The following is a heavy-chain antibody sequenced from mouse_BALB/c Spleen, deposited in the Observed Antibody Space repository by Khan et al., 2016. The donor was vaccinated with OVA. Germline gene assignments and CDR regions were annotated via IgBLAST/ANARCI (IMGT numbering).Heavy chain of an antibody. J-gene: IGHJ2*01. Sequence: EVQLQESGPSLVKPSQTLSLTCSVTGDSITSGYWNWIRKFPGNKLEYMGYISSSDSTFYNPSLKSRISITRDTSKNPYYLQLNSVTTAETATYYCARWNYRYDGYFDYWGQGTTLTVSS. CDR1: GDSITSGY. CDR3: ARWNYRYDGYFDY. CDR2: ISSSDST. V-gene: IGHV3-8*02. D-gene: IGHD2-14*01.